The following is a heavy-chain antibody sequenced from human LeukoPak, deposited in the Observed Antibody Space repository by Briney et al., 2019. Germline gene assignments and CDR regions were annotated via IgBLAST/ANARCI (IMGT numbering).Heavy chain of an antibody. V-gene: IGHV1-8*03. CDR2: MNPNSGNT. Sequence: ASVKVSCKASGYTFTSYDINWVRQATGQGLEWMGWMNPNSGNTGYAQKFQGRVTITRNTSISKAYMELSSLRSEDTAVYYCARGPSYWGKGYYFDYWGQGTQVTVSS. D-gene: IGHD2-8*02. J-gene: IGHJ4*02. CDR3: ARGPSYWGKGYYFDY. CDR1: GYTFTSYD.